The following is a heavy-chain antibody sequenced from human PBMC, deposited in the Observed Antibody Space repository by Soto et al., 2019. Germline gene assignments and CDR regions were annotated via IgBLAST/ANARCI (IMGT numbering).Heavy chain of an antibody. D-gene: IGHD3-10*01. CDR2: ICGSGCST. V-gene: IGHV3-23*01. CDR1: GFTFSSYA. CDR3: AKDVASGSGSYWPPFDY. J-gene: IGHJ4*02. Sequence: GGSLRLSCAASGFTFSSYAMSWVRQAPGKGLEWVSAICGSGCSTYYADSVKGRLTNSRDNSKNSLYLQMNSLRAGETAVYYCAKDVASGSGSYWPPFDYWGQGTLVTVSS.